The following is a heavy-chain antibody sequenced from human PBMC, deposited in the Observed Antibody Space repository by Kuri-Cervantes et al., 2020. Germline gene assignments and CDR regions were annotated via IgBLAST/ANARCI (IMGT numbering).Heavy chain of an antibody. V-gene: IGHV4-38-2*02. J-gene: IGHJ4*02. CDR3: ARGSSGYIVY. Sequence: SETLSLTCTVSSYSISSGSYWAWIRQSPGKGLQWIGSRYHSGSTYHTPSLKGRVTIAGDASKNQFSLRLSSVTAADTAFYYCARGSSGYIVYWGQGTQVTVSS. CDR1: SYSISSGSY. D-gene: IGHD5-12*01. CDR2: RYHSGST.